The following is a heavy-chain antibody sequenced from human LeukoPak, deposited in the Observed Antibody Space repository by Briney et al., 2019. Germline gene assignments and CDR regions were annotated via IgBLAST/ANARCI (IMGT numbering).Heavy chain of an antibody. CDR2: IYWDDDK. V-gene: IGHV2-5*02. Sequence: SGPTLVKPTQTLTLTCTFSGFSLSTSGVGVGWIRQPPGKALEWLSLIYWDDDKRYSPSLQSRLTITKDTSKNQVVLTMTNMDPVDTATYYSAHGTDYDFWSGSSGGFDYWGQGTLVTVSS. CDR3: AHGTDYDFWSGSSGGFDY. J-gene: IGHJ4*02. CDR1: GFSLSTSGVG. D-gene: IGHD3-3*01.